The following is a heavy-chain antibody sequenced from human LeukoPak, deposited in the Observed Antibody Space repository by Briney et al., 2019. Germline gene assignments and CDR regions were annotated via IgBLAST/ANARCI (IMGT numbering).Heavy chain of an antibody. CDR1: GGSISSGDYY. CDR3: ARGGEGYDY. D-gene: IGHD3-22*01. J-gene: IGHJ4*02. Sequence: SETLSLTCTVSGGSISSGDYYWSWIRQPPGKGLEWTGYIYYSGSTYYNPSLKSRVTISVDTSKNQFSLKLSSVTAADTAVYYCARGGEGYDYWGQGTLVTSPQ. V-gene: IGHV4-30-4*01. CDR2: IYYSGST.